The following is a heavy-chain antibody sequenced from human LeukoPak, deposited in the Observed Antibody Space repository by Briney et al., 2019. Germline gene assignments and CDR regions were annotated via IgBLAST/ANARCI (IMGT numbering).Heavy chain of an antibody. J-gene: IGHJ4*02. Sequence: GGSLRLSCAASGFTFSNYSMNWVRQAPGKGLEWVSSISSSSSYIYYADSVKGRFTISRDNAKNSLYLQMNSLRAEDTAVYYCARSGGCSSTSCWPNFDYWGQGTLVTVSS. D-gene: IGHD2-2*01. CDR3: ARSGGCSSTSCWPNFDY. V-gene: IGHV3-21*01. CDR1: GFTFSNYS. CDR2: ISSSSSYI.